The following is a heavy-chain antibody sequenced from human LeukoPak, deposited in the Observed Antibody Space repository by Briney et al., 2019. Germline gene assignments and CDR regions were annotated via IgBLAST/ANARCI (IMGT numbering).Heavy chain of an antibody. CDR2: ISAYNGNT. CDR3: ARDCSSTSCYAYYYYGMDV. V-gene: IGHV1-18*01. J-gene: IGHJ6*02. CDR1: GYTFTSYG. D-gene: IGHD2-2*01. Sequence: GASVKVSCKAFGYTFTSYGISWVRQAPGQGLEWMGWISAYNGNTNYAQKLQGRVTMTTDTSTSTAYMGLRSLRSDDTAVYYCARDCSSTSCYAYYYYGMDVWGQGTTVTVSS.